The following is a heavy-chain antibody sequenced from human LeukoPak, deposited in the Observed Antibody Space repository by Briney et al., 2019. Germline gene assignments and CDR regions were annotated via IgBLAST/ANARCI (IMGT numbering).Heavy chain of an antibody. J-gene: IGHJ4*02. CDR3: ARGRGLTLSYHYFDY. CDR2: ISSGSSTT. CDR1: GFTFSPLG. Sequence: GGSLRLSCAASGFTFSPLGMNWVRQAPGRGLDWVSYISSGSSTTYYADSVKGRFTISRDNAKNSLYLQVNSLRGEDTAVYYCARGRGLTLSYHYFDYWGQGTLVTVSS. V-gene: IGHV3-48*01. D-gene: IGHD3-10*01.